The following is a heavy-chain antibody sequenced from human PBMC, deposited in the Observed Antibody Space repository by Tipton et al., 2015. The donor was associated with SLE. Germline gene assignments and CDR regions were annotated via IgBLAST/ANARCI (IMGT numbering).Heavy chain of an antibody. CDR1: GGCISSSSYY. J-gene: IGHJ3*02. Sequence: TLSLTCTVSGGCISSSSYYWGWIRQPPGKGLEWIGSIYYSGTTYYNPSLKSRVTISVDTSKNQFSLKLSSVTAADTAVYYCARGGAFDIWGQGTMVTVSS. CDR2: IYYSGTT. V-gene: IGHV4-39*07. D-gene: IGHD3-16*01. CDR3: ARGGAFDI.